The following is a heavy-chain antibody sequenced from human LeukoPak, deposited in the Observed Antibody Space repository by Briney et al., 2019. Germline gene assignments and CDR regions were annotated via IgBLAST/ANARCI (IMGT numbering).Heavy chain of an antibody. CDR2: ISGSGGSA. J-gene: IGHJ4*02. D-gene: IGHD6-13*01. CDR1: GFTFSSYA. Sequence: GRSLRLSCAASGFTFSSYAMSWVRQAPGKGLEWVSAISGSGGSAYYADSVKGRFTISRDNSKNTLYLQMNSLRAEDTAVYYCANGLDSSSWYGQGFDYWGQGTLVTVSS. V-gene: IGHV3-23*01. CDR3: ANGLDSSSWYGQGFDY.